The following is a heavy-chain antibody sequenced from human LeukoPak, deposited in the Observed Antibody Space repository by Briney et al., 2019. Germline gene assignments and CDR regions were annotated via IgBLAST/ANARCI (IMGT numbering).Heavy chain of an antibody. Sequence: ASVKVSCKASGYTFTVYYMHWVRQAPGQGLEWMGWINPNSGGTNYAQKFQGRVTMTRDTSISTAYMELSRLRSDDTAVYYCAREPGYCSSTSCYNGWFDPWGQGTLVTVSS. CDR2: INPNSGGT. J-gene: IGHJ5*02. V-gene: IGHV1-2*02. D-gene: IGHD2-2*02. CDR3: AREPGYCSSTSCYNGWFDP. CDR1: GYTFTVYY.